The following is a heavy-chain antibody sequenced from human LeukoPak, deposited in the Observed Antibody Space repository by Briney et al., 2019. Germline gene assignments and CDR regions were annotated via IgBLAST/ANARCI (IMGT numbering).Heavy chain of an antibody. V-gene: IGHV1-46*01. Sequence: PGASVNLSCKASGYTFTSYYMHWVRQAPGQGLEWMGIINPSGGRTSHAQKFQGRVTMTRDMSTSTVYMELSSLGSEDTAVYYCARVDLGYCSSTSCYEWYRFDYWGQGTLVTVSS. CDR2: INPSGGRT. CDR3: ARVDLGYCSSTSCYEWYRFDY. CDR1: GYTFTSYY. J-gene: IGHJ4*02. D-gene: IGHD2-2*01.